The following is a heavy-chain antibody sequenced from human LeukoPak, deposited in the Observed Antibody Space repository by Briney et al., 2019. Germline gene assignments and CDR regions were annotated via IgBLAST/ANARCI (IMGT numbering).Heavy chain of an antibody. D-gene: IGHD3-3*01. CDR1: GYSISSGYY. CDR3: ARNREYYDFWSGYFYFDY. Sequence: SETLSLTCTVSGYSISSGYYWSWIRQPPGKGLEWIGEINHSGSTNYNPSLKSRVTISVDTSKNHFSLKLSSVTAADTAVYYCARNREYYDFWSGYFYFDYWGQGTLVTVSS. V-gene: IGHV4-38-2*02. CDR2: INHSGST. J-gene: IGHJ4*02.